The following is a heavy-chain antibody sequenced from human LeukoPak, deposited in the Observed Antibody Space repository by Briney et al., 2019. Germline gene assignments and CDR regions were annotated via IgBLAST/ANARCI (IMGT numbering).Heavy chain of an antibody. V-gene: IGHV3-21*01. D-gene: IGHD3-10*01. CDR3: ARDPPRLVRGVVFEFDY. CDR2: ISSSSSYI. CDR1: GFTFSSYS. Sequence: GGSLRLSCAASGFTFSSYSMNWVRQAPGKGLEWVSSISSSSSYIYYADSVKGRFTISRDNAKNSLYLQMNSLRAEDTAVYYCARDPPRLVRGVVFEFDYWGQGTLVTVSS. J-gene: IGHJ4*02.